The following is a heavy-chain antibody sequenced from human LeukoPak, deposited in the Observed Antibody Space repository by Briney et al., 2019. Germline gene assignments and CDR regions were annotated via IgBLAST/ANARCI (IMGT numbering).Heavy chain of an antibody. Sequence: GGSLRLSCVASGFTFSTAWMAWVRQAPGKGLEWVSSISSSSSYIYYADSVKGRFTISRDNAKKSLYLQMNSLRAEDTAVYYCARANDNYYYYYMDVWGKGTTVTISS. V-gene: IGHV3-21*01. J-gene: IGHJ6*03. D-gene: IGHD3-9*01. CDR2: ISSSSSYI. CDR1: GFTFSTAW. CDR3: ARANDNYYYYYMDV.